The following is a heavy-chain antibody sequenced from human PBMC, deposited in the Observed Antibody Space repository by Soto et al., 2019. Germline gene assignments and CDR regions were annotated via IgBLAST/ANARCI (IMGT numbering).Heavy chain of an antibody. J-gene: IGHJ4*02. CDR2: ISAHNGNT. CDR1: GYAFTTYG. D-gene: IGHD6-6*01. Sequence: QVHLVQSGAEVKKPGASVKVSCKGSGYAFTTYGITWVRQAPGQGLEWMGWISAHNGNTNYAQKLQGRVTVTRDTTTSTAYMELRSMRSDATVVYYCARGRDGDYWGQGALVTVSS. V-gene: IGHV1-18*01. CDR3: ARGRDGDY.